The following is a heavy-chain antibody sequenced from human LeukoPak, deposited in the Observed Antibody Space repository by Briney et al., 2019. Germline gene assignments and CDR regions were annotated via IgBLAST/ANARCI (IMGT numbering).Heavy chain of an antibody. CDR1: GFIFSSYS. Sequence: PGGSLRLSCAASGFIFSSYSMNWVRQAPGKGLEWVSSISSSSSYMYYADSVKGRFTISRDNAKNSLYLQMNSLRAEDTAVYYCARDEKPYGSGSFDYWGQGTLVTVSS. CDR3: ARDEKPYGSGSFDY. J-gene: IGHJ4*02. D-gene: IGHD3-10*01. V-gene: IGHV3-21*01. CDR2: ISSSSSYM.